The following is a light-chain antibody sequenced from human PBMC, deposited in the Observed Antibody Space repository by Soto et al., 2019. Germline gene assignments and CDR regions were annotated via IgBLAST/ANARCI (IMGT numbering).Light chain of an antibody. Sequence: QPVLTQSSSASASLGSSVKLTCTLSSGHSSYIIAWHQQQPGKAPRYLMKLEGSGSYNKGSGVPDRFSGSSSGPDRYLTISNLQSEDEADYYCETWDSNTFVVFGGGTKLTVL. CDR2: LEGSGSY. V-gene: IGLV4-60*03. CDR1: SGHSSYI. CDR3: ETWDSNTFVV. J-gene: IGLJ2*01.